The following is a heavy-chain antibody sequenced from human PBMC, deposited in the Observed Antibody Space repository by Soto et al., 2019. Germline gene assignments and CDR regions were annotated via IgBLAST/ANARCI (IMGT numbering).Heavy chain of an antibody. Sequence: SXPTLVXPTQTLTLTCTFSGFSLSTSGMCXXXXXQPPGXXXXXXXXXXXXXXKXYSTSLKTRLTISKDTSKNQVVLTMTNMDPVDTATYYCARVVTRGTTFDYWGQGTLVTVSS. CDR1: GFSLSTSGMC. CDR2: XXXXXXK. J-gene: IGHJ4*02. D-gene: IGHD2-21*02. CDR3: ARVVTRGTTFDY. V-gene: IGHV2-70*01.